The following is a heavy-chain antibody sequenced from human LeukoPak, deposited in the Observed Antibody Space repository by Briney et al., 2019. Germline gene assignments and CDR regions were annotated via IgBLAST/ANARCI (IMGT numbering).Heavy chain of an antibody. J-gene: IGHJ4*02. CDR3: ARAGFTFSDYFGSFFDY. CDR2: IRFDGSNK. D-gene: IGHD3-10*01. CDR1: GFTFSSYG. V-gene: IGHV3-30*02. Sequence: GGSLRLSCAASGFTFSSYGMHWVRQAPGKGLEWVAFIRFDGSNKYYADSVKGRFTISRDNAKNSLYLQMNSLRAEDTAVYYCARAGFTFSDYFGSFFDYWGQGTLVTVSS.